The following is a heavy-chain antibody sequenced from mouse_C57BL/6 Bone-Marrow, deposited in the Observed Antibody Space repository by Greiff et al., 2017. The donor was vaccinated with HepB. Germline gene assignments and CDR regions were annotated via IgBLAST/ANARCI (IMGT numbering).Heavy chain of an antibody. CDR3: ARPITTVGGNWYFDV. V-gene: IGHV1-81*01. D-gene: IGHD1-1*01. J-gene: IGHJ1*03. CDR1: GYTFTSYG. Sequence: VQLVESGAELARPGASVKLSCKASGYTFTSYGISGLKQRPGQGLEWIGEIYPRGGNTYYNEKFKGKATLTADKSSSTAYMELRSLTSEDAAVYFCARPITTVGGNWYFDVWGTGTTVTVSS. CDR2: IYPRGGNT.